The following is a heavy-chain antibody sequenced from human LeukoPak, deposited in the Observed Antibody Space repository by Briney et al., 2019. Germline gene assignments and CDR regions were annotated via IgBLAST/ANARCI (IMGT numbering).Heavy chain of an antibody. V-gene: IGHV3-53*01. J-gene: IGHJ6*03. CDR2: IYSGGST. CDR3: ARGSPYYYDSSGYQPYYYYMDV. D-gene: IGHD3-22*01. CDR1: GFTVSSNY. Sequence: PGGSLRLSCAASGFTVSSNYMSWVRQAPGKGLEWVSVIYSGGSTHYADSVKGRFTISRDNSKNTLYLQMNSLRAEDTAVYYCARGSPYYYDSSGYQPYYYYMDVWGKGTTVTVSS.